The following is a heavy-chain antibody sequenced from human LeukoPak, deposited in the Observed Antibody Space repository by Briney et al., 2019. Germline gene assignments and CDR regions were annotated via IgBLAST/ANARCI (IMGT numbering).Heavy chain of an antibody. Sequence: SVTVSCKASGGTFSSYAISWVRQAPGQGLEWMGGIIPIFGTANYAQKFQGRVTITTPESASTAYMELSSLRSEDTAVYYCARAYSSGSDYFDYWGQGTLVTVSS. V-gene: IGHV1-69*05. CDR3: ARAYSSGSDYFDY. CDR2: IIPIFGTA. D-gene: IGHD6-19*01. CDR1: GGTFSSYA. J-gene: IGHJ4*02.